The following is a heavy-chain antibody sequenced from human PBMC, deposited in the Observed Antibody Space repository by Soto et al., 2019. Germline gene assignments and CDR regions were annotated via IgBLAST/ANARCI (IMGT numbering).Heavy chain of an antibody. CDR2: VKSDGTTT. V-gene: IGHV3-74*03. CDR1: GFSISHYW. D-gene: IGHD3-16*02. J-gene: IGHJ5*01. CDR3: VISDWFDT. Sequence: EVQLVESGGGLVQPGGSLRLSCAAAGFSISHYWMSWVRQAPGKGLVWVSRVKSDGTTTTYADFATGRFIISRENTKNTWYLQMNSLRVEDTAMYHCVISDWFDTWGHGTLVTVSS.